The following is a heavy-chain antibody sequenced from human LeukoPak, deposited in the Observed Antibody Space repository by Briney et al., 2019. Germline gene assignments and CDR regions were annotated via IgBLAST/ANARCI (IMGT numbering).Heavy chain of an antibody. D-gene: IGHD3-22*01. J-gene: IGHJ4*02. Sequence: PGGSLRLSCAASGFIFNKAWMTWLRQAPGKGLEWVGRIKSNIDGGTADYAAPVKGRFTVSRDDSRNILYLQTNSLKIEDTAVYYCATDWLDYWGQGTLVTVSP. CDR2: IKSNIDGGTA. V-gene: IGHV3-15*01. CDR3: ATDWLDY. CDR1: GFIFNKAW.